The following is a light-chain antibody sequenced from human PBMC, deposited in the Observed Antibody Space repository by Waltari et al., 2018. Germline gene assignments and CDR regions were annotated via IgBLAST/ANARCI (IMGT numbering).Light chain of an antibody. Sequence: DIVMTQSPDSLAVSLGERATINCKSSQTILYNSNNKHYLAWYQQKPGQPPKLLIYWASTRESGVPDRFSGSGSGTDFTLTVSSLQAEDVAVYYCQQYYSTPYTFGQGTKLEI. CDR2: WAS. J-gene: IGKJ2*01. V-gene: IGKV4-1*01. CDR1: QTILYNSNNKHY. CDR3: QQYYSTPYT.